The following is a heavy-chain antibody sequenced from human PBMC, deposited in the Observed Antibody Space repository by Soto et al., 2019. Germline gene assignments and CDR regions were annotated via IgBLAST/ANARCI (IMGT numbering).Heavy chain of an antibody. J-gene: IGHJ4*02. Sequence: PSQTLSLTCAISGVSVSSNSAAWNWIRQSPSRGLEWLGRTYYRSKWFNNYALSVKSRITINPDTSKNQFPLQLNSVTPEATAVYYCARGDQWFDYWGQGTLVTVSS. CDR3: ARGDQWFDY. V-gene: IGHV6-1*01. CDR1: GVSVSSNSAA. CDR2: TYYRSKWFN. D-gene: IGHD3-16*01.